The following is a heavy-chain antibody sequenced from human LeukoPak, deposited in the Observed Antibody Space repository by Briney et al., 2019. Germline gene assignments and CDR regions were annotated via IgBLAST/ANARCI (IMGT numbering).Heavy chain of an antibody. V-gene: IGHV3-23*01. Sequence: PGGSLRLSCAASGFTFSSYAMSWVRQAPGKGLEWVSPISGSGGSTYYADSVKGRFTISRDNSKNTLYLQMNSLRAEDTAVYYCAKVSLVVAATPAWFDPWGQGTLVTVSS. D-gene: IGHD2-15*01. J-gene: IGHJ5*02. CDR3: AKVSLVVAATPAWFDP. CDR2: ISGSGGST. CDR1: GFTFSSYA.